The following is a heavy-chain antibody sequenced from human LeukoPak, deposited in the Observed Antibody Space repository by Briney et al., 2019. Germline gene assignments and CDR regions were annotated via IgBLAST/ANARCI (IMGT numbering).Heavy chain of an antibody. J-gene: IGHJ4*02. CDR1: GGTFSSYA. Sequence: SVKVSCKASGGTFSSYAISWVRQAPGQGLEWMGGIIPIFGTANYAQKFQGRVTITTDESTSTAYMELSSLRSEDTAVYYCARSHYGDYTPFDYWGQGTLVTVSS. D-gene: IGHD4-17*01. V-gene: IGHV1-69*05. CDR2: IIPIFGTA. CDR3: ARSHYGDYTPFDY.